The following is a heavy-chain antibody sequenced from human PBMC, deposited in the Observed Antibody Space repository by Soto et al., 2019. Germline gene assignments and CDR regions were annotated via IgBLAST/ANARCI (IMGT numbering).Heavy chain of an antibody. CDR1: GFTFTNYA. Sequence: EVQLLESGGGLVQPGGSLRLSCAASGFTFTNYALSWVRQAPGKGLEWVSTIGGGSGSTSYADSVKGRFSITRENSKTTLYLQMSSRRAEDTALYYCATRMYSTSWYYFVSWGQGTLVTVSS. CDR3: ATRMYSTSWYYFVS. V-gene: IGHV3-23*01. J-gene: IGHJ4*02. D-gene: IGHD6-13*01. CDR2: IGGGSGST.